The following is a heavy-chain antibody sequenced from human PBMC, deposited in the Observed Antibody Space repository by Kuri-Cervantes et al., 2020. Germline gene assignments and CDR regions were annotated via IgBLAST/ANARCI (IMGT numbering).Heavy chain of an antibody. V-gene: IGHV4-31*03. J-gene: IGHJ4*02. CDR3: ARAAEGGQLLDY. D-gene: IGHD2-2*01. Sequence: LRLSCTVSGGSISSGGYYWSWIRQHPGKGLEWIGYIYYSGSTYYNPSLKSRVTISVDTSKNQFSLKLSSVTAADTAVYYCARAAEGGQLLDYWGQGTLVTVSS. CDR1: GGSISSGGYY. CDR2: IYYSGST.